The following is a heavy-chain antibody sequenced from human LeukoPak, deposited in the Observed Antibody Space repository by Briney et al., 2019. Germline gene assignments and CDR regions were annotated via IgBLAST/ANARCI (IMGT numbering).Heavy chain of an antibody. CDR2: INPSGGST. CDR1: GYTFTSYY. CDR3: ARGGSGWELINNFDY. Sequence: ASVKVSCKASGYTFTSYYMHWVRQAPGQGLEWMGIINPSGGSTSYAQKFQGRVTMTRDMSTSTVYMELSSLRSEDMAVYYCARGGSGWELINNFDYWGQGTLVTVSS. J-gene: IGHJ4*02. D-gene: IGHD1-26*01. V-gene: IGHV1-46*01.